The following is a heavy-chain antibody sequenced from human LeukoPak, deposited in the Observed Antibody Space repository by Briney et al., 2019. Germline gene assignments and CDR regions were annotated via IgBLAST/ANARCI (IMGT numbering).Heavy chain of an antibody. Sequence: PGGSLRLSCAPSGFTFSSYEMSWVRQAPGKGLEWVSYISSSGGTVKYADSVKGRFTISRDNAKNSLYLQMNSLRAEDTAVYYCARDEAAIDYWGQGTLVTVSS. V-gene: IGHV3-48*03. J-gene: IGHJ4*02. CDR3: ARDEAAIDY. CDR1: GFTFSSYE. CDR2: ISSSGGTV. D-gene: IGHD2-15*01.